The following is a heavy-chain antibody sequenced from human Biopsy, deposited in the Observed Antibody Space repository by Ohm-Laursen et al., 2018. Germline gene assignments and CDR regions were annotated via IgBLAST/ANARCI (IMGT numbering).Heavy chain of an antibody. CDR1: GFSLSARGLC. D-gene: IGHD6-13*01. Sequence: TQPLTLTCSFSGFSLSARGLCVSWIRQALGLALVWLARVDWEDHKVYSASLQTKLSISKDTSNDQVVLTVNNVDPVDTASYYCARTPILIVSAGLVYRHRRHLQGMDVWGQGIAVTVS. J-gene: IGHJ6*02. V-gene: IGHV2-70*16. CDR2: VDWEDHK. CDR3: ARTPILIVSAGLVYRHRRHLQGMDV.